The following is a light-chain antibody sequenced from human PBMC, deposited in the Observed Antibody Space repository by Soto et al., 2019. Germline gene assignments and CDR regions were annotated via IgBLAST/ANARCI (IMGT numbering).Light chain of an antibody. CDR1: QSVSSK. Sequence: EIVMTQSPATLSVSPGERATLSCRASQSVSSKLGWYQHKPGQAPRLLIYGASIRATGIPARFSGSGSGTEFTLTISSLQSEDFAVYYCQQYNNWPRTFGPGTKVDIK. J-gene: IGKJ3*01. CDR3: QQYNNWPRT. CDR2: GAS. V-gene: IGKV3-15*01.